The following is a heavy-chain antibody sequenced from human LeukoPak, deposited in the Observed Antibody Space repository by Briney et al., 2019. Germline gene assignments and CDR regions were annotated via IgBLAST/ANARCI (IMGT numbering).Heavy chain of an antibody. Sequence: GGSLRLSCAASGFTFSSYWMHWVRQAPGKGLVWVSRINSDGSSTSYADSVKGRSTISRDNAKNTLYLQMNSLRAEDTAVYYCARVGSSGWYVLDYWGQGTLVTVSS. CDR1: GFTFSSYW. D-gene: IGHD6-19*01. J-gene: IGHJ4*02. V-gene: IGHV3-74*01. CDR3: ARVGSSGWYVLDY. CDR2: INSDGSST.